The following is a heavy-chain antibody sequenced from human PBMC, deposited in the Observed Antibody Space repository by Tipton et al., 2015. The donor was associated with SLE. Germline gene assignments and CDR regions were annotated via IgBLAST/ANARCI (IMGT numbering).Heavy chain of an antibody. CDR1: GGSISSYY. V-gene: IGHV4-59*07. D-gene: IGHD6-19*01. J-gene: IGHJ3*02. CDR2: IYYSGST. CDR3: ARKVAGTSDAFDI. Sequence: TLSLTCTVSGGSISSYYWSWIRQPPGKGPEWIGYIYYSGSTNYNPSLKSRVTISVDTSKNQFSLKLSSVTAADTAVYYCARKVAGTSDAFDIWGQGTMVTVSS.